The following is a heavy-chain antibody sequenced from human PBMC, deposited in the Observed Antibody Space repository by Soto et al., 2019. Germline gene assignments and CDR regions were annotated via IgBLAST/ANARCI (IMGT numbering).Heavy chain of an antibody. V-gene: IGHV3-30*18. CDR3: AKGQYSGRYSVAGTIDY. D-gene: IGHD1-26*01. Sequence: QVQLVESGGVVVQPGRSLRLSCAASGFTLSNYAMHWVRQAPGKGLEWMAVTSSDGSNKNYADSVKGRFTISRDTSKNTLYLEMNSLRAEDTAVYYCAKGQYSGRYSVAGTIDYWGQGALVTVSS. J-gene: IGHJ4*02. CDR1: GFTLSNYA. CDR2: TSSDGSNK.